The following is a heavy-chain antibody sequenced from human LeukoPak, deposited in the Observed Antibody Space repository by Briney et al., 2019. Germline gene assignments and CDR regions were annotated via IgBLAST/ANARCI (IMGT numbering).Heavy chain of an antibody. Sequence: GGSLRLSCAASEFTFSTYAMTWARQAPGKGLEWVSGVSSSGAATYYADSVKGRFTISRDNSRSTLYLHMNSLRADDTAVYYCAKPFTQTPYAIGWYTCDSWGQGTLVTVSS. CDR2: VSSSGAAT. J-gene: IGHJ4*02. CDR3: AKPFTQTPYAIGWYTCDS. D-gene: IGHD6-19*01. CDR1: EFTFSTYA. V-gene: IGHV3-23*01.